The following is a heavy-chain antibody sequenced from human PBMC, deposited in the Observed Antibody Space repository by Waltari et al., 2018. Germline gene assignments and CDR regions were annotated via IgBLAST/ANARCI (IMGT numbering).Heavy chain of an antibody. CDR3: AREVEEQQLSPQTRF. V-gene: IGHV3-74*01. CDR1: GFTFSSYW. CDR2: IKSDGSST. Sequence: LVESGGGLVQPGGSLRLSCAASGFTFSSYWMHWVRQAPGKGLVWVSRIKSDGSSTSYADSVKGRFTISRDNAKNTLYLQMNSLRAEDTAVYYCAREVEEQQLSPQTRFWGQGTLVTVSS. J-gene: IGHJ4*02. D-gene: IGHD6-13*01.